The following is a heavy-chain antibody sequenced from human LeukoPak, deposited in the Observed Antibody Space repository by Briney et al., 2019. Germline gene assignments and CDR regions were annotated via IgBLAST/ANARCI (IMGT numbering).Heavy chain of an antibody. D-gene: IGHD3-22*01. V-gene: IGHV4-39*01. Sequence: PSETLSLTCTVSGDAITGSSYYWGWIRQPPGKGLEWIGRMYYSGSTFSNPSVRSRVNMSADTSKNQFSLKLSSVTAADTAVYYCARQYYDRTGYYYFDNWSQGTQVTVSS. CDR2: MYYSGST. J-gene: IGHJ4*02. CDR3: ARQYYDRTGYYYFDN. CDR1: GDAITGSSYY.